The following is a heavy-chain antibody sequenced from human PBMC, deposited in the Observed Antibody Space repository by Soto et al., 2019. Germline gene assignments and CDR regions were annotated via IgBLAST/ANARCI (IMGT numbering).Heavy chain of an antibody. CDR1: GFTFDDYA. D-gene: IGHD6-13*01. J-gene: IGHJ6*02. V-gene: IGHV3-9*01. Sequence: GGSLRLSCAASGFTFDDYAMHWVRQAPGKGLEWVSGISWNSGSIGYADSVKGRFTISRDNAKNSLYLQMNSLRAEDTALYYCARQQLGYYYGMDVWGQGTTVTVS. CDR3: ARQQLGYYYGMDV. CDR2: ISWNSGSI.